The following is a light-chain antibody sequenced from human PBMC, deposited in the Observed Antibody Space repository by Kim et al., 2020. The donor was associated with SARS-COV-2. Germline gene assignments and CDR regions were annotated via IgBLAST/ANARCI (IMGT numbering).Light chain of an antibody. CDR3: SSYTSSSTFV. J-gene: IGLJ1*01. V-gene: IGLV2-18*02. Sequence: GHSVTIPCTGTSSDVGSYHRVSWYQQPPGTAPKLMIYEVNNRPSGVPDRFSGSKSGNTASLTISGLQAGDEADYYCSSYTSSSTFVFGTGTKVTVL. CDR2: EVN. CDR1: SSDVGSYHR.